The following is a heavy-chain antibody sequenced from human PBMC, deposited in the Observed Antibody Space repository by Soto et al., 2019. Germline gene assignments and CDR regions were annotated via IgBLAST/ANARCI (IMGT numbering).Heavy chain of an antibody. CDR3: ARAGYLNWFDP. Sequence: ASVNVSCKASGYTFTSYYMHWVRQAPGQGLEWMGIINPSGGSTSYAQKFQGRVTMTRDTSTSTVYMELSSLRSEDTAVYYCARAGYLNWFDPWGQGTLVTVSS. J-gene: IGHJ5*02. D-gene: IGHD6-13*01. V-gene: IGHV1-46*01. CDR1: GYTFTSYY. CDR2: INPSGGST.